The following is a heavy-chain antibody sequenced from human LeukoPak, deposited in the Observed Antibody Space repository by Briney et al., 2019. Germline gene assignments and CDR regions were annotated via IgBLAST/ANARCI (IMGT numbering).Heavy chain of an antibody. Sequence: PGGSLRLSCAASGFTFDDYAMHWVRQAPGKGLEWVSGISWNSGSIGYADSVKGRFTISRDNAKNSLYLQMNSLRAEDTALYYCAKDIFFQLSGGSCFQHWGQGTLVTVSS. CDR1: GFTFDDYA. V-gene: IGHV3-9*01. CDR3: AKDIFFQLSGGSCFQH. D-gene: IGHD2-15*01. J-gene: IGHJ1*01. CDR2: ISWNSGSI.